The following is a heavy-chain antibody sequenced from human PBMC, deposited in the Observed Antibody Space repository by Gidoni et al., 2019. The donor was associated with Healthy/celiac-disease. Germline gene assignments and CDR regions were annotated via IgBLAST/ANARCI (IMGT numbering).Heavy chain of an antibody. CDR2: ISSSSSTI. Sequence: EVQLVESGGGLVQPGGSLRLSCAASGFTFSSYSMNWVRQAPGKGLEWVSYISSSSSTIYYADSVKGRFTISRDNAKNSLYLQMNSLRAEDTAVYYCARDRYDFWSGLLDVWGKGTTVTVSS. V-gene: IGHV3-48*01. CDR1: GFTFSSYS. J-gene: IGHJ6*04. CDR3: ARDRYDFWSGLLDV. D-gene: IGHD3-3*01.